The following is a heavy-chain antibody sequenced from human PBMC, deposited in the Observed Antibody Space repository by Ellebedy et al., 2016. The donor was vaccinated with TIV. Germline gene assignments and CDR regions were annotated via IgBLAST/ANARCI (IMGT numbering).Heavy chain of an antibody. CDR3: ARDPDAFGDQYFDL. Sequence: GESLKISCAASGFNFNSYALHWVRQAPGKGLEWVSLISYHGSDKYYADSVKGRFTTSRDNSKNTLDLQMNNLRTEDTAVYYCARDPDAFGDQYFDLWGQGTLVIVSS. CDR1: GFNFNSYA. J-gene: IGHJ5*01. D-gene: IGHD3-10*01. CDR2: ISYHGSDK. V-gene: IGHV3-30*04.